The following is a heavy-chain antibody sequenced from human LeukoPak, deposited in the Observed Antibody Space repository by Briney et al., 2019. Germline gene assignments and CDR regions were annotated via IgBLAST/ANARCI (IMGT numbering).Heavy chain of an antibody. D-gene: IGHD1-1*01. Sequence: GGSLRLSCAASGFTFSDYDMHWVRQATGKGPEWVSSIGTAGDTYYTGSVKGRFTISRENAKNSLYLQMNSLRAGDTAVYYCARVAKERVGGVYYFDYWGQGTLVTVSS. CDR1: GFTFSDYD. CDR2: IGTAGDT. V-gene: IGHV3-13*01. CDR3: ARVAKERVGGVYYFDY. J-gene: IGHJ4*02.